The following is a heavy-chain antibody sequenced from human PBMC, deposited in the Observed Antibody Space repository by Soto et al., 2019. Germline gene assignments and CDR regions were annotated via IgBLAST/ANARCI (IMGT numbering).Heavy chain of an antibody. Sequence: GGSLRLSCAASGFTFSSYAMSWVRQAPGKGLEWVSAISGSGGSTYYADSVKGRFTISRDNSKNTLYLQMNSLRAEDTAVYYCARWYCSGGSCYSPYYYYGMDVWGQGTTVTVSS. CDR2: ISGSGGST. CDR3: ARWYCSGGSCYSPYYYYGMDV. J-gene: IGHJ6*02. V-gene: IGHV3-23*01. CDR1: GFTFSSYA. D-gene: IGHD2-15*01.